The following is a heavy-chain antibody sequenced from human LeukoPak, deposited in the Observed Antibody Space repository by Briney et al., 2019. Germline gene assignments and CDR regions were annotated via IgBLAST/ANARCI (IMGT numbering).Heavy chain of an antibody. Sequence: PSETLSLTCTVSGGSISSYYWSWIRQPAGKGLEWIGRIYTSGSTNYNPSLKSRVTMSVDTSKNQFSLKLSSVTAADTAVYYCAGDNADYYDSSGKFDYWGQGTLVTVSS. D-gene: IGHD3-22*01. V-gene: IGHV4-4*07. CDR1: GGSISSYY. CDR3: AGDNADYYDSSGKFDY. CDR2: IYTSGST. J-gene: IGHJ4*02.